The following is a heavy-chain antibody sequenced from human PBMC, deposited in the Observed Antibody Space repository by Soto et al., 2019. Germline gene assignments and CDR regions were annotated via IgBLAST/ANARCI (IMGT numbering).Heavy chain of an antibody. CDR3: ASLTSTWQVGFDY. J-gene: IGHJ4*02. D-gene: IGHD6-13*01. V-gene: IGHV3-23*01. CDR2: ISGSGGST. CDR1: GFTFSSYA. Sequence: GGSLRLSCAASGFTFSSYAMTWVRQAPGKGLEWVSAISGSGGSTYYADSVKGRFTISRDNSKNTLYLQMNSLGAEDTAVYYCASLTSTWQVGFDYWGQGTLVTVSS.